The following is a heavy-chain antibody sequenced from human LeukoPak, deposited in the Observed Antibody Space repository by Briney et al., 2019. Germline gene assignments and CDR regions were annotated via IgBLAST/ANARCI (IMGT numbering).Heavy chain of an antibody. J-gene: IGHJ5*02. CDR2: IYYSGST. V-gene: IGHV4-30-4*01. Sequence: SETLSLTCTVSGGSISSGDYYWSWIRQPPGKGLEWIGYIYYSGSTYYNPPLKSRVTISVDTSKNQFSLKLSSVTAADTAVYYCARGRCPLYYDFWSGYYTNWFDPWGQGTLVTVSS. CDR3: ARGRCPLYYDFWSGYYTNWFDP. CDR1: GGSISSGDYY. D-gene: IGHD3-3*01.